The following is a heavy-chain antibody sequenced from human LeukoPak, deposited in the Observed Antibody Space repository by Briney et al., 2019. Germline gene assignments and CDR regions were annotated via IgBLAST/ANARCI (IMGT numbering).Heavy chain of an antibody. CDR1: GDSISTYY. J-gene: IGHJ3*02. Sequence: SETLSLTCSISGDSISTYYWSWIRQPPGKGLEWIGSIYHSGSTYYNPSLKSRVTISVDTSKNQFSLKLSSVTAADTAVYYCARVRITFGGVDAFDIWGQGTMVTVSS. V-gene: IGHV4-38-2*02. CDR3: ARVRITFGGVDAFDI. CDR2: IYHSGST. D-gene: IGHD3-16*01.